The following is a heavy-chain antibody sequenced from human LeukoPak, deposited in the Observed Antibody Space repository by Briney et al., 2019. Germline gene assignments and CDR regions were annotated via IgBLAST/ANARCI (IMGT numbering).Heavy chain of an antibody. CDR2: IHYSGST. CDR1: GYSISSSNW. CDR3: ARKHRWNGLYFDY. Sequence: SETLSLTCAVSGYSISSSNWWGWVRQPPGKGLEWIGYIHYSGSTYYNPSLMSRVTMSVDTSKNQFSLELSSVTAVDTAVYYCARKHRWNGLYFDYWGQGTLVTVSS. D-gene: IGHD1-1*01. V-gene: IGHV4-28*01. J-gene: IGHJ4*02.